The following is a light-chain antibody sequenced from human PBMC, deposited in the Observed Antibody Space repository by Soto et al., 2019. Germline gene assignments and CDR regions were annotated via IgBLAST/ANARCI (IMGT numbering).Light chain of an antibody. CDR1: SSDVGGYNY. Sequence: QSALTQPRSVSGSPGQSVTISCTGTSSDVGGYNYVSWYQQHPGKAPKLMIYDVSKRPSGVPDRFSGSKSGNTASLTISGLQAEDEADYYCCSYAGSYTFLFGTGTKLIVL. CDR3: CSYAGSYTFL. CDR2: DVS. V-gene: IGLV2-11*01. J-gene: IGLJ1*01.